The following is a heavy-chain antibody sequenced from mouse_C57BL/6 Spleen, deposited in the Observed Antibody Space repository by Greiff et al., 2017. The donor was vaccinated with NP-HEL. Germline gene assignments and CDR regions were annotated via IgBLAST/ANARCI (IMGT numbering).Heavy chain of an antibody. D-gene: IGHD4-1*01. CDR1: GYSITSGYY. CDR3: ARGSNWAYAMDY. V-gene: IGHV3-6*01. Sequence: EVKVEESGPGLVKPSQSLSLTCSVTGYSITSGYYWNWIRQFPGNKLEWMGYISYDGSNNYNPSLKNRISITRDTSKNQFFLKLNSVTTEDTATYYCARGSNWAYAMDYWGQGTSVTVSS. CDR2: ISYDGSN. J-gene: IGHJ4*01.